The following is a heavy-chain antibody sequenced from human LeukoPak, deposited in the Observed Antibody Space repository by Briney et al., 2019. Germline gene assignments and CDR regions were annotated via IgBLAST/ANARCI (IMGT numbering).Heavy chain of an antibody. CDR3: ARSARYCSSTSCYWSWFDP. D-gene: IGHD2-2*01. Sequence: SETLSLTCAVSGGSFSGYYWSWIRQPPGQGQDRIGEINHSGSTNYNPSLKSRVTISVDTSKNQFSLKLSSVTAADTAVYYCARSARYCSSTSCYWSWFDPWGQGTLVTVSS. CDR2: INHSGST. V-gene: IGHV4-34*01. CDR1: GGSFSGYY. J-gene: IGHJ5*02.